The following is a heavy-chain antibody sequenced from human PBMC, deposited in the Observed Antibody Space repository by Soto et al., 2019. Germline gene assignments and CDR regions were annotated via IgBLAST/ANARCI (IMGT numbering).Heavy chain of an antibody. Sequence: SWGNLAVTCTVSGGPINYFYWSWIRQPPGKGLEWIGYIYYSGNSNYNPSLKSRVTMSVDTSKSQLSLKLRSVTAADTAVYYCARGGARDYTDYYSYGMDVWGPGTT. CDR2: IYYSGNS. V-gene: IGHV4-59*01. D-gene: IGHD4-4*01. CDR1: GGPINYFY. J-gene: IGHJ6*02. CDR3: ARGGARDYTDYYSYGMDV.